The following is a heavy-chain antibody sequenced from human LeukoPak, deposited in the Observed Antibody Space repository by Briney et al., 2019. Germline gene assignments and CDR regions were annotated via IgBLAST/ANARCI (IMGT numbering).Heavy chain of an antibody. CDR2: IYYSGNT. J-gene: IGHJ4*02. CDR1: GGSISSYY. V-gene: IGHV4-59*01. Sequence: PSETLSLTCTVSGGSISSYYWNWIRQPPGKGLEWIGYIYYSGNTNHNPSLKSRVTISLNTSKNQFSLKLTSVTAADTAVYFCAREDYGGNAILWGQGTLVTVSS. D-gene: IGHD4-23*01. CDR3: AREDYGGNAIL.